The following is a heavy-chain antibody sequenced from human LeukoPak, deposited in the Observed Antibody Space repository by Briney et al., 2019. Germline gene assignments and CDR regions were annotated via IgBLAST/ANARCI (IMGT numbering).Heavy chain of an antibody. D-gene: IGHD6-19*01. CDR3: ATLRGGEWLPSGY. CDR1: GGSFSGYY. Sequence: SETLSLTCAVYGGSFSGYYWSWIRQPPGKGLEWIGEINHSGSNNYNPSLKSRVTISVDTSKNQFALKLSSVTAADTAVYYCATLRGGEWLPSGYWGQGTLVTVSS. CDR2: INHSGSN. V-gene: IGHV4-34*01. J-gene: IGHJ4*02.